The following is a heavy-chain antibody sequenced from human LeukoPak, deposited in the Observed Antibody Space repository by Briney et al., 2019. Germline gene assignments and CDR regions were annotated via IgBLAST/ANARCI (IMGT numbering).Heavy chain of an antibody. CDR3: ARGPTGYYFDY. V-gene: IGHV1-58*01. Sequence: SVTVSCTASGFTFTSSAVQWVRQARGQRLEWIGWIVVGSGNTNYTQKFQERVTMTRDTSTSTVYMELSSLRSEDTAVYYCARGPTGYYFDYWGQGTLVTVSS. CDR2: IVVGSGNT. CDR1: GFTFTSSA. J-gene: IGHJ4*02. D-gene: IGHD1-1*01.